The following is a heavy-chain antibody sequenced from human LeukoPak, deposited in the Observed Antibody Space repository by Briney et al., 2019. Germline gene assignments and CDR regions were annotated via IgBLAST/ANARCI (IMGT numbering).Heavy chain of an antibody. Sequence: SETLSLTCTVSGGSISGYYWSWIRQPPGKGLEWIGEINHSGSTNYNPSLKSRVTISVDTSKNQFSLKLSSVTAADTAVYYCVSSSRHWGQGTLVTVSS. J-gene: IGHJ4*02. V-gene: IGHV4-34*01. CDR3: VSSSRH. D-gene: IGHD6-13*01. CDR1: GGSISGYY. CDR2: INHSGST.